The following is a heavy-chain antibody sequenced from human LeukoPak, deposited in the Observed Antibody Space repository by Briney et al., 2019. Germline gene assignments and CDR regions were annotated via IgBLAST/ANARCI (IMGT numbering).Heavy chain of an antibody. CDR3: ARESAYYYGSSGYYSLAFDI. V-gene: IGHV1-18*01. J-gene: IGHJ3*02. D-gene: IGHD3-22*01. Sequence: ASVKVSCKASGYTFTSYGISWVRQAPGQGLEWMGWISAYDGNTNYAQKLQGRVTMTTDTSTSTAYMELRSLRPDDTAVYYCARESAYYYGSSGYYSLAFDIWGQGTMVTVSS. CDR2: ISAYDGNT. CDR1: GYTFTSYG.